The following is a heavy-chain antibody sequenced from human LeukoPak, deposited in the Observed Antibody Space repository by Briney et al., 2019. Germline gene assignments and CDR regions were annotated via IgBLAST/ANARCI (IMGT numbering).Heavy chain of an antibody. Sequence: GGSLRLSCAASGFTFSSYSMNWVRQAPGKGLEWVSSISSSSNYIYYADSVKGRFTISRDNAKNSLYLQMNSLRAEDTAVYYCARDDYGDYGWTSTTFDPWGQGTLVTVSS. V-gene: IGHV3-21*01. D-gene: IGHD4-17*01. CDR3: ARDDYGDYGWTSTTFDP. J-gene: IGHJ5*02. CDR2: ISSSSNYI. CDR1: GFTFSSYS.